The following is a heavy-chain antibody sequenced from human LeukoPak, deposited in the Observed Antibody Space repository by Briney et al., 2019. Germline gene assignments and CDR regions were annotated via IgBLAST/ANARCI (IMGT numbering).Heavy chain of an antibody. CDR2: IKQHGSEK. Sequence: GGSLRLSCAASGLTFSSYWMSWVRQAPGKGLEWVANIKQHGSEKYYVDSVKGRFTISRDNAKNSLYLQMNSLRAEDTAVYYCAELGITMIGGVWGKGTTVTISS. CDR3: AELGITMIGGV. V-gene: IGHV3-7*01. J-gene: IGHJ6*04. CDR1: GLTFSSYW. D-gene: IGHD3-10*02.